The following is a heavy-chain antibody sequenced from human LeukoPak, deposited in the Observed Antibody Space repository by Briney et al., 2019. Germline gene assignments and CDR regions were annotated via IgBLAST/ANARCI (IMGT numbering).Heavy chain of an antibody. CDR2: IAPISGTP. CDR3: ASSSWRYFDY. CDR1: GGTFTHYA. D-gene: IGHD6-13*01. J-gene: IGHJ4*02. V-gene: IGHV1-69*06. Sequence: SVKVSCKASGGTFTHYAISWVRQAPGEGLEWMGGIAPISGTPIYAQRFQGRLTITADTSTSTAYMDLSSLRSEDTAVYYCASSSWRYFDYWGQGTLVTVSS.